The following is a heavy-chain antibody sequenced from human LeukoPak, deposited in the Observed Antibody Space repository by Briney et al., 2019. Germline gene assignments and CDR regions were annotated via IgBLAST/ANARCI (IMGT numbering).Heavy chain of an antibody. CDR2: IYTSGST. CDR3: ARVSRIATAGTGYYYYYYGMDV. V-gene: IGHV4-61*02. D-gene: IGHD6-13*01. J-gene: IGHJ6*02. CDR1: GGSISSGSYY. Sequence: SETLSLTCTVSGGSISSGSYYWSWIRQPAGKGLEWIGCIYTSGSTHYNPSLKSRVTISVDTSKNQFSLKLSSVTAADTAVYYCARVSRIATAGTGYYYYYYGMDVWGQGTTVTVSS.